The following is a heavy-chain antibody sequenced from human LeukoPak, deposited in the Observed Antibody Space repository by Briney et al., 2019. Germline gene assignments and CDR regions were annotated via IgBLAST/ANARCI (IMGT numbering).Heavy chain of an antibody. D-gene: IGHD4-17*01. CDR1: GYSISSGYY. Sequence: NPSETLSLTCTVSGYSISSGYYWGWIRQPPGKGLEWIGSIYHSGSTYYNPSLKSRVTISVDRSKNQFSLKLSSVTAADTAVYYCARGLDRATTVSPPLWGQGTMVTVSS. J-gene: IGHJ3*01. CDR3: ARGLDRATTVSPPL. CDR2: IYHSGST. V-gene: IGHV4-38-2*02.